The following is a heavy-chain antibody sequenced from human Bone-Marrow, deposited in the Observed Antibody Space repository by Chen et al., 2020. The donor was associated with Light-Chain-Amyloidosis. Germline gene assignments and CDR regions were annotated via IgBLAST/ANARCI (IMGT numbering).Heavy chain of an antibody. CDR1: GAPFSNYY. J-gene: IGHJ6*03. D-gene: IGHD3-10*01. CDR3: VREGWFGDIESPFFYYMEV. V-gene: IGHV4-34*12. CDR2: IIETGSA. Sequence: QVQLQEWGTGLLKPSETLSLTCAVYGAPFSNYYWTWVRQAPGKGMEWMGEIIETGSASFNPTLKSRLTMSVEKSKNQFSLKLTSVTAADTAVYYCVREGWFGDIESPFFYYMEVWGKGTAVTVSS.